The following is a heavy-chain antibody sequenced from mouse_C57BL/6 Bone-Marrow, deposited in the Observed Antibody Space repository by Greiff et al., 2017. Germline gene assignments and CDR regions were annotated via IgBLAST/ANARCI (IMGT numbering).Heavy chain of an antibody. J-gene: IGHJ1*03. Sequence: QVQLKQSGPGLVQPSQCLSITCTVSGFSFTSYGVHWVRQSPGKGLEWLGVIWSGGSTDYNAAFMSKLSITKDNSKSQVFFIMNSLQADDAAIYYSANNGGAWYFDVWGTGTTVTVSS. CDR1: GFSFTSYG. CDR3: ANNGGAWYFDV. CDR2: IWSGGST. V-gene: IGHV2-5*01. D-gene: IGHD1-1*02.